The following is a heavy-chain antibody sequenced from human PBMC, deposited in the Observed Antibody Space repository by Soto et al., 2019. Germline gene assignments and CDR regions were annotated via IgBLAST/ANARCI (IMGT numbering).Heavy chain of an antibody. CDR1: GFTLSSYA. J-gene: IGHJ3*02. V-gene: IGHV3-23*01. CDR3: AKIQLWSRGAFDI. D-gene: IGHD5-18*01. Sequence: PGGSLRLSCAASGFTLSSYAMSWVRQAPGKGLEWVSAISGSGGSTYYADSVKGRFTISRDNSKNTLYLQMNSLRAEDTAVYYCAKIQLWSRGAFDIWGQGTMVTVSS. CDR2: ISGSGGST.